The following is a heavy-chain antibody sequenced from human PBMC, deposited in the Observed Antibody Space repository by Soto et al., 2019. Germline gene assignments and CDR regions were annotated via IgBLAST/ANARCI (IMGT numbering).Heavy chain of an antibody. CDR3: SRNRGNGCFDL. CDR2: IKQDGSEK. D-gene: IGHD4-4*01. Sequence: GGSLRLSCAASGFTFSSYWMSWVRQAPGKGLEWVANIKQDGSEKYYVDSGKGRITISRDNAKNSLYLQMNSLRAEDTTVYYCSRNRGNGCFDLGGRGTLVTVSS. CDR1: GFTFSSYW. V-gene: IGHV3-7*03. J-gene: IGHJ2*01.